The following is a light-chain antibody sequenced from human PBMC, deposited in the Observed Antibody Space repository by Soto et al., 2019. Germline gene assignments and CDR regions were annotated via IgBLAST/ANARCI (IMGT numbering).Light chain of an antibody. CDR1: QGISIY. V-gene: IGKV1-27*01. CDR2: DSS. J-gene: IGKJ1*01. CDR3: QKHNAAPWT. Sequence: DIPMTQSPSSLSASVGDKVTITCRASQGISIYLAWYQQRPGKVPRLLIYDSSTLQSGVPSRFSARGSGTDFTLTIDGLQPEDAATYYCQKHNAAPWTFGPGTKVEIK.